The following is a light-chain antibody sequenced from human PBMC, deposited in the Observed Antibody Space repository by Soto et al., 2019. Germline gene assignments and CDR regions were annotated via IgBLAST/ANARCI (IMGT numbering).Light chain of an antibody. CDR3: LQYSYWPRT. CDR1: QSVGTN. J-gene: IGKJ1*01. V-gene: IGKV3-15*01. Sequence: EIVMTQSPATLSVSPGEGVTLSCRASQSVGTNLAWYQQRPGQAPRLLIYDSSTRAAGIPARFSGSGSGTEFTLTISSLQSEVFAVYYCLQYSYWPRTFGQGTKVEIK. CDR2: DSS.